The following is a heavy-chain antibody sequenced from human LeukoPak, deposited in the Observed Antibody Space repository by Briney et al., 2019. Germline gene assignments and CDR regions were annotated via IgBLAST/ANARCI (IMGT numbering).Heavy chain of an antibody. J-gene: IGHJ6*02. V-gene: IGHV1-24*01. CDR3: ARKLSSSWYSYYYGMDV. D-gene: IGHD6-13*01. Sequence: ASVKVSCKVSGYTLTELSMHWVRQAPGKGLEWMGGFDPEDGETIYAQKFQGRVTMTRNTSISTAYMELSSLRSEDTAVYYCARKLSSSWYSYYYGMDVWGQGTTVTVSS. CDR1: GYTLTELS. CDR2: FDPEDGET.